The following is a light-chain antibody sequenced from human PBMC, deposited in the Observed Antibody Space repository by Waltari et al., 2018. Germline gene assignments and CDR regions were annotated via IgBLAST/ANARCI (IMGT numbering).Light chain of an antibody. Sequence: IVMTQSPLSLAVTPGEPASISCRPGQSRLHDNGENYLDWYLQKPGQSPQLLIYLGSTRASGVPDRFRGSGSGTDFTLKITRVEAGDVGIYYCMQALQTPGTFGQGTKLEIK. CDR2: LGS. CDR1: QSRLHDNGENY. V-gene: IGKV2-28*01. CDR3: MQALQTPGT. J-gene: IGKJ2*01.